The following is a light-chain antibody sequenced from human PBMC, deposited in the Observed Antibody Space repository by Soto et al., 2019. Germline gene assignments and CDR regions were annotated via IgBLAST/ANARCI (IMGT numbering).Light chain of an antibody. Sequence: EIVMTQSPVTLSVSPGERVTLSCRASQGVGSTLAWYRQQPGQAPRLLIYDAYIRATGVPARFSGSGSGTDSTLTLSGLQSEDFAVYYCHHYKTWPLALGGGTKVEIQ. J-gene: IGKJ4*01. CDR1: QGVGST. V-gene: IGKV3-15*01. CDR2: DAY. CDR3: HHYKTWPLA.